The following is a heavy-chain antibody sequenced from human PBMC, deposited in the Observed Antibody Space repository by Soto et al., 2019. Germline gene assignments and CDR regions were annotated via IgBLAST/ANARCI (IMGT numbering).Heavy chain of an antibody. CDR3: AKDHTVVIRDAFDI. D-gene: IGHD3-22*01. CDR1: GFTFSSYA. CDR2: ISDSGTGT. J-gene: IGHJ3*02. V-gene: IGHV3-23*01. Sequence: EVQILESGGGLVQPGGSLRLSCAASGFTFSSYAMYWVRQAPGKGLAWVSGISDSGTGTYYADSVKGRFTISRDNSKDTVYLQMKGLRAEETAVYYCAKDHTVVIRDAFDIWGQGTMVNVSS.